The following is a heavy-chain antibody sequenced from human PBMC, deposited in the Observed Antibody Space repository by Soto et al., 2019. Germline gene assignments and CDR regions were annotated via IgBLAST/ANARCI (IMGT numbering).Heavy chain of an antibody. Sequence: QLQLQESGPGLVKPSETMSLTCTVSGDSITSSSYHWGWIRQPPGKGLEWIGNIYYSGSSYYNPSLKSRVTMSVDMSKNQFSLSLSSVTAADTAVYHCERHEARSYFYMDVWGKGTTVNVSS. V-gene: IGHV4-39*01. J-gene: IGHJ6*03. CDR3: ERHEARSYFYMDV. CDR1: GDSITSSSYH. CDR2: IYYSGSS.